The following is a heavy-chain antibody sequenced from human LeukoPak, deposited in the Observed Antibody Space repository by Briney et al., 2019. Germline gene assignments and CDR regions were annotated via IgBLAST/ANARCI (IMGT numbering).Heavy chain of an antibody. J-gene: IGHJ4*02. CDR1: GGPISSYY. CDR2: IYYGGST. D-gene: IGHD1-1*01. CDR3: ARLNWNDGALDY. Sequence: PSETLSLTCTVSGGPISSYYWSWIRQPPGKGLEWIGYIYYGGSTNYNPSLKSRVTISVDTSKNQFSLKLSSVTAADTAVYYCARLNWNDGALDYWGQGTLVTVSS. V-gene: IGHV4-59*08.